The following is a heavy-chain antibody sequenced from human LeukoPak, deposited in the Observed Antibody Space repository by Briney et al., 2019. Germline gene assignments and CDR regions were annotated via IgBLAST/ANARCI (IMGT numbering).Heavy chain of an antibody. CDR2: ISGSGAYT. J-gene: IGHJ4*02. Sequence: GGSLRLSCAASGFTFSSYAMSWVRQAPGKGLEWVSGISGSGAYTYYADSVKGRFTISRDSSENTLYLQMNSLRAEDTALYYCSNGRTSSGTLQHDYWGQGTLVTVSS. CDR3: SNGRTSSGTLQHDY. CDR1: GFTFSSYA. D-gene: IGHD6-19*01. V-gene: IGHV3-23*01.